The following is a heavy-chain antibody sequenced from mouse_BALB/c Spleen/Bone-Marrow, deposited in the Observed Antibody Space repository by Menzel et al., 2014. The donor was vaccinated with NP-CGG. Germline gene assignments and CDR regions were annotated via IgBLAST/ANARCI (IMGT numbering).Heavy chain of an antibody. V-gene: IGHV3-2*02. D-gene: IGHD1-1*01. CDR2: ISYSGST. J-gene: IGHJ2*01. CDR3: ARSVYYGSSYVDY. Sequence: VQLQQSGPGLVKPSQSLSLTCTVTGYSITSDYAWNWIRQFPGNKLEWMGYISYSGSTSYNPSLKSRISITRDTSKNQYYLQLNSVTTEDTATYYGARSVYYGSSYVDYWGQGTTLTVSS. CDR1: GYSITSDYA.